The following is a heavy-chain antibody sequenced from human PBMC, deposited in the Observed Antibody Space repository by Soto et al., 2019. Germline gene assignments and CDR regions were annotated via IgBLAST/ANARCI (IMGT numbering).Heavy chain of an antibody. CDR1: GYTFTSYG. J-gene: IGHJ5*02. D-gene: IGHD1-1*01. CDR2: ISAYNGNT. CDR3: ARDQSWHDLVLWFDP. Sequence: ASVKVSCKASGYTFTSYGISWVRQAPGQGLEWMGWISAYNGNTNYAQKLQGRVTMTTDTSTSTAYMELRSLRSDDTAVYYCARDQSWHDLVLWFDPWGQGTLVTSPQ. V-gene: IGHV1-18*01.